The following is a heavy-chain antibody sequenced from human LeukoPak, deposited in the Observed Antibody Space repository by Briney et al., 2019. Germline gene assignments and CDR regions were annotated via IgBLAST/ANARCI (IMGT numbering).Heavy chain of an antibody. D-gene: IGHD3-10*01. Sequence: ASVKVSCKASGYTFTSYGISWVRQAPGQGLEWMGWISAYNGNTNYAQKLQGRVTMTTDTSTSTAYMELRSLGSDDTAVYYCARDHYYGSGSYYRYWGQGTLVTVSS. CDR1: GYTFTSYG. CDR3: ARDHYYGSGSYYRY. CDR2: ISAYNGNT. J-gene: IGHJ4*02. V-gene: IGHV1-18*01.